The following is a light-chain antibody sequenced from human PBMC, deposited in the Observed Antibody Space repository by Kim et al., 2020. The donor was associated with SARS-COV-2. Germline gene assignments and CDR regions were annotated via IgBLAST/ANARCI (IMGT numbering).Light chain of an antibody. CDR1: QSVSSY. Sequence: EIVLTQSPGTLSLSPGDRATLSCRASQSVSSYLAWYQQKPGQAPRLLIYDASHRATGIPARFSGSGSGTDFTLTVTSLEPEDFAVYYCQQSRNWPLTFGGGTKLEI. CDR3: QQSRNWPLT. CDR2: DAS. J-gene: IGKJ4*01. V-gene: IGKV3-11*01.